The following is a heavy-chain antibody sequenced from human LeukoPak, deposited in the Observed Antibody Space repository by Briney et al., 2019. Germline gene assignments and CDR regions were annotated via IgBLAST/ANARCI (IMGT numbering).Heavy chain of an antibody. CDR2: IKADGSEE. CDR1: GFTFSNHW. J-gene: IGHJ6*02. Sequence: PGGSLRLSCAVSGFTFSNHWMGWVRQAPGMGLQWVANIKADGSEEYYVDFVKGRFTISRDNARNSLYLQMNSLRVEDTAVYYCARDLYSGMYRAPGGADVWGQGTTVIVSS. V-gene: IGHV3-7*01. D-gene: IGHD5-12*01. CDR3: ARDLYSGMYRAPGGADV.